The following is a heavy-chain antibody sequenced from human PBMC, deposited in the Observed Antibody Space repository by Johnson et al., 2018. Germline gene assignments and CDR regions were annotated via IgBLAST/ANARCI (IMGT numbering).Heavy chain of an antibody. Sequence: QVQLVQSGGGVVQPGRSLRLSCAASGFTFSSYSMNWVRQAPGKGLEWVSVIYSGGSTYYADSVKGRFTISRDNSKNTLYLQMNSRRAEDPAVYYCAKQESATYYYYYYMDVWGKGTTVTVSS. J-gene: IGHJ6*03. CDR1: GFTFSSYS. CDR3: AKQESATYYYYYYMDV. CDR2: IYSGGST. V-gene: IGHV3-NL1*01.